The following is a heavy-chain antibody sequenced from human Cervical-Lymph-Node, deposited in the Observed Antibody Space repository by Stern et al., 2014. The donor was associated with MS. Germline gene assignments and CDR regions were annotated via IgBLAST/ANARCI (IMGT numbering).Heavy chain of an antibody. CDR3: VAYASGDNINH. Sequence: MQLVESGGGVVQPGRSLRLSCAASGFTFSRNGMHWVRQAPGKGLEWVAVIWYDGSNDNYVDSVKCRFTISRDNSKNTLYLQMNSLRVEDTAVYYCVAYASGDNINHWGQGTLVTVSS. J-gene: IGHJ5*02. CDR2: IWYDGSND. CDR1: GFTFSRNG. D-gene: IGHD6-19*01. V-gene: IGHV3-33*03.